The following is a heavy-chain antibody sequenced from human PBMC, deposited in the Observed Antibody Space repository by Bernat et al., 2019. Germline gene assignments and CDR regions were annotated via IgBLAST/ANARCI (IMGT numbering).Heavy chain of an antibody. CDR2: LRSKANNYAT. CDR3: TRSNWYAFDI. V-gene: IGHV3-73*01. CDR1: GFTFSPSS. Sequence: EVQLVESGGGLVQPGGSLKLSCAASGFTFSPSSIHWVHQASGKGLEWVGRLRSKANNYATTYAASVKGRFTFSRDDSENTAYLHMNSLKTEDTAVYYCTRSNWYAFDIWGQGTMVTVSS. D-gene: IGHD1-20*01. J-gene: IGHJ3*02.